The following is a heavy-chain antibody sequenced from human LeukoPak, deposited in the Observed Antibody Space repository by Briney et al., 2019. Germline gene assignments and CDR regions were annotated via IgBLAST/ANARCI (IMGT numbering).Heavy chain of an antibody. CDR1: GFTFGNYA. CDR3: AKEARDILTHYYWGSQFDY. Sequence: GGSLRLSCVGSGFTFGNYAMNWVRQAPGKGLEWVASISGRGGDTFYADSVKGRFTFSRDNSKNTMFLQMNSLRAEDTALYYCAKEARDILTHYYWGSQFDYWGQGTLVIVSS. J-gene: IGHJ4*02. V-gene: IGHV3-23*01. CDR2: ISGRGGDT. D-gene: IGHD3-9*01.